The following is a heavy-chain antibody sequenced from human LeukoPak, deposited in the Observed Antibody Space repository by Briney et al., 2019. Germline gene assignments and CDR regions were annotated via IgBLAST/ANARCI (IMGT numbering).Heavy chain of an antibody. J-gene: IGHJ4*02. V-gene: IGHV3-33*01. CDR2: IWYDGSNK. CDR1: GFTFSSYG. CDR3: ARDFIPAAIAAAFDY. Sequence: GGSLRLSCAASGFTFSSYGMHWVRQAPGKGLEWVAVIWYDGSNKYYADSVKGRFTISRDSSKNTLYLQMNSLRAEDTAVYYCARDFIPAAIAAAFDYWGQGTLVTVSS. D-gene: IGHD2-2*02.